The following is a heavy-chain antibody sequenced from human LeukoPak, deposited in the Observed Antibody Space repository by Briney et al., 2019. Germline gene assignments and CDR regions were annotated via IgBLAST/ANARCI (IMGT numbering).Heavy chain of an antibody. Sequence: SETLSLTCTVSGGSISSGDNYWSWIRQPPGKGLEWIGYIYYSGSTYYNPSLKSRVTISVDTSKNQFSLKLSSVTAADTAVYYCARDEGFKGSSIDYWGQGTLVTASS. CDR3: ARDEGFKGSSIDY. J-gene: IGHJ4*02. D-gene: IGHD1-26*01. CDR1: GGSISSGDNY. CDR2: IYYSGST. V-gene: IGHV4-30-4*08.